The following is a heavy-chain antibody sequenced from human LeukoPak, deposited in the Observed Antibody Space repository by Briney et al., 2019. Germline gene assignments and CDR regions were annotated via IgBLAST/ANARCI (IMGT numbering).Heavy chain of an antibody. D-gene: IGHD6-19*01. J-gene: IGHJ4*02. V-gene: IGHV3-74*01. Sequence: GGSLRLSCAASGFSWSSYWINXXRQAPGKGLEXXSRINTDXTVTTYADSVKGRFXVSRDNADNTMFLQMNSVRDEDTAVYYCATKQWLAPPPDSWGQGTPVTVSS. CDR2: INTDXTVT. CDR1: GFSWSSYW. CDR3: ATKQWLAPPPDS.